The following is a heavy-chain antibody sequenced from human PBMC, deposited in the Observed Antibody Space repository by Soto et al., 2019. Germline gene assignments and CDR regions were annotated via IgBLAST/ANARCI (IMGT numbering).Heavy chain of an antibody. CDR2: INAGNGNT. Sequence: QVQPVQSGAEVKKPGASVKVSCKASGYTFTNYAMHWVRQAPGQRLEWMGWINAGNGNTKYSQKFQGRVTITRDTSASIAYMELRSLRSEDTAVYSCARASSWFVTDYWGQGTLVTVSS. V-gene: IGHV1-3*01. CDR3: ARASSWFVTDY. D-gene: IGHD6-13*01. J-gene: IGHJ4*02. CDR1: GYTFTNYA.